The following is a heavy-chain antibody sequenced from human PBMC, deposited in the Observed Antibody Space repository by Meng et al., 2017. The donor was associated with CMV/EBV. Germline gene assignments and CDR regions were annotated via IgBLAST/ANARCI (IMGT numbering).Heavy chain of an antibody. J-gene: IGHJ4*02. CDR1: GFTFSSYE. V-gene: IGHV3-48*03. D-gene: IGHD6-6*01. CDR2: ISSSGSTI. Sequence: GGSLRLSCAASGFTFSSYEMNWVRQAPGKGLEWVSYISSSGSTIYYADSVEGRFTISRDNAKNSLYLQMNSLRAEDTAVYYCAREYSSSSVFDYWGQGTLVTVSS. CDR3: AREYSSSSVFDY.